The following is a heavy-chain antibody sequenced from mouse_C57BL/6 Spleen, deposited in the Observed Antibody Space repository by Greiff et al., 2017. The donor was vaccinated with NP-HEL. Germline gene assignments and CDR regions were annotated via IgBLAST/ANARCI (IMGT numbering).Heavy chain of an antibody. J-gene: IGHJ4*01. Sequence: VKLQESGAELARPGASVKLSCKASGYTFTSYGISWVKQRTGQGLEWIGEIYPRSGNTYYNEKFKGKATLTADKSSSTAYMELRSLTSEDSAVYFCARGAMDYWGQGTSVTVSS. CDR2: IYPRSGNT. V-gene: IGHV1-81*01. CDR3: ARGAMDY. CDR1: GYTFTSYG.